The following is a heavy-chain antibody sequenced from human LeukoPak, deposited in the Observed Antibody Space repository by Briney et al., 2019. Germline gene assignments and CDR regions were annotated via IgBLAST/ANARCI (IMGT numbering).Heavy chain of an antibody. J-gene: IGHJ4*02. D-gene: IGHD5-18*01. Sequence: GGSLRLSCAASGFTFNNYWLSWVRQAPGKGLEWVGRIKSKTDGGTTDYAAPAKGRFTISRDDSKNTLYLQMNSLKTEDTAVYYCTTGDTAMVTGDYWGQGTLVTASS. CDR2: IKSKTDGGTT. CDR3: TTGDTAMVTGDY. V-gene: IGHV3-15*01. CDR1: GFTFNNYW.